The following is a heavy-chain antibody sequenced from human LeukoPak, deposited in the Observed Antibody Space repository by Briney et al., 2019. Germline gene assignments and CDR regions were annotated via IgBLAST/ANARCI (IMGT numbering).Heavy chain of an antibody. J-gene: IGHJ5*02. V-gene: IGHV3-23*01. Sequence: PGGSLRLSCAVSGLTFSSYAMSWVGQAPGKGLEWVSGISGSGGSTIYAESVKGRFNHSRDNSKKTLFLQMNSLRAEDTAVYYCAKAPEYRAPNGYFDPWGQGTLVTVSS. CDR1: GLTFSSYA. D-gene: IGHD5-24*01. CDR2: ISGSGGST. CDR3: AKAPEYRAPNGYFDP.